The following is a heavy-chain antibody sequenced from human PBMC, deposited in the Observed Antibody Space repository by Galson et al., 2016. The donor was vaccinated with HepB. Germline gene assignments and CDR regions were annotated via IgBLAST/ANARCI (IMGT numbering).Heavy chain of an antibody. CDR2: IYPGDSDT. J-gene: IGHJ4*02. V-gene: IGHV5-51*01. D-gene: IGHD3-10*01. CDR1: GYTLASYW. Sequence: QSGAEVKKPGESLKISCQGSGYTLASYWIGWVRQMPGKGLEWMGIIYPGDSDTKYSPSFQGQVTISADKSINTAYLQWSSLKASDTAMYYCTRSYYFDSGNFYFWGQGTLVTVSS. CDR3: TRSYYFDSGNFYF.